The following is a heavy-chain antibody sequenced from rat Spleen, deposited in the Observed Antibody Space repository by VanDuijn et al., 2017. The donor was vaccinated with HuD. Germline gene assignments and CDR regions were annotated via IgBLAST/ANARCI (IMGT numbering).Heavy chain of an antibody. D-gene: IGHD1-4*01. Sequence: EVQLVESGGGLVQPGRSLKLSCADSGFTFGDYGMAWIRQAPKKGLEWVATISSDGGRNFYADSVEGRFTISRNNAKSTLYLQMSSLRSEDTATYYCSPLPGRNLAYWGQGVVVTVSS. V-gene: IGHV5-22*01. CDR3: SPLPGRNLAY. CDR1: GFTFGDYG. CDR2: ISSDGGRN. J-gene: IGHJ2*01.